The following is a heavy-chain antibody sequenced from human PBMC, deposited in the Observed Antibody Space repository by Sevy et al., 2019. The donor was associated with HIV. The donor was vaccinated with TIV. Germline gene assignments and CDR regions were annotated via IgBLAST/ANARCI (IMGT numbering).Heavy chain of an antibody. V-gene: IGHV1-69*13. CDR2: IIPIFGTA. D-gene: IGHD2-2*01. Sequence: ASVKVSCKASGGTFSSYAIRWVRQAPGQGLEWMGGIIPIFGTANYAQKFQGRVTITADESTSTAYMELSSLRSEDTAVYYCASPQPYCSSTSCYERPYYYGMDVWGQGTTVTVSS. CDR3: ASPQPYCSSTSCYERPYYYGMDV. CDR1: GGTFSSYA. J-gene: IGHJ6*02.